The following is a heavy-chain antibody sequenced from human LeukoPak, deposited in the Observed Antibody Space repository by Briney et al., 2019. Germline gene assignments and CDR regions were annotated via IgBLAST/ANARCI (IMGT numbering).Heavy chain of an antibody. CDR2: IDKKDKGYATAT. V-gene: IGHV3-73*01. Sequence: GGSLRLSCAASGFTFSGSAIHWVRQSSGKGLEWVGQIDKKDKGYATATAYAASVKGRFTISRDDSINTAYLQMKSLKTEETALYYCTRDSGTYNWFDPWGQGTLVTVSS. J-gene: IGHJ5*02. D-gene: IGHD1-26*01. CDR1: GFTFSGSA. CDR3: TRDSGTYNWFDP.